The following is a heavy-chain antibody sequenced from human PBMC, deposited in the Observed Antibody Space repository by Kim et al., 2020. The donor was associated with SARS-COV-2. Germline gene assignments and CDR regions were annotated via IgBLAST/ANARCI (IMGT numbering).Heavy chain of an antibody. CDR2: IDPSDSYT. CDR1: GYSFTSYW. Sequence: GESLKISCKGSGYSFTSYWISWVRQMPGKGLEWMGRIDPSDSYTNYSPSFQGHVTISADKSISTAYLQWSSLKASDTAMYYCASTGSSSWYALFDYWGQGTLVTVSS. V-gene: IGHV5-10-1*01. CDR3: ASTGSSSWYALFDY. D-gene: IGHD6-13*01. J-gene: IGHJ4*02.